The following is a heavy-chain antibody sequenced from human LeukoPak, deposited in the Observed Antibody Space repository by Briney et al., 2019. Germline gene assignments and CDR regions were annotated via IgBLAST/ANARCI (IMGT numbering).Heavy chain of an antibody. CDR2: IGTASDT. J-gene: IGHJ6*03. V-gene: IGHV3-13*01. CDR1: GFTFSSFD. D-gene: IGHD1-1*01. Sequence: SGESLRLSCAASGFTFSSFDMHWVRQPTEQGLEWVSTIGTASDTYYPGSVEGRFTLSRDNAKNSLYLQMNSLTAGDTAVYYCARGPPRGKYYYMDVWGKGTTVTVSS. CDR3: ARGPPRGKYYYMDV.